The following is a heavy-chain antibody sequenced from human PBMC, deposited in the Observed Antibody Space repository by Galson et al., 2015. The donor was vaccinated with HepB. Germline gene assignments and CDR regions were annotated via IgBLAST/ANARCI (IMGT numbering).Heavy chain of an antibody. CDR3: ASASRRAYCGGDCYITY. J-gene: IGHJ4*02. D-gene: IGHD2-21*01. CDR2: ISAYNGNT. CDR1: GYTFTSYG. Sequence: SVKVSCKASGYTFTSYGISWVRQAPGQGLEWMGWISAYNGNTNYAQKPQGRVTMTTDTSTSTAYMELRSLRSDDTAVYYCASASRRAYCGGDCYITYWGQGTLVTVSS. V-gene: IGHV1-18*01.